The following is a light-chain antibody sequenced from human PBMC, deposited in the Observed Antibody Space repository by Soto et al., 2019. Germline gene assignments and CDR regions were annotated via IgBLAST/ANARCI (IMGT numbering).Light chain of an antibody. V-gene: IGKV1-39*01. CDR1: QRIRRY. CDR2: AAS. CDR3: QQSYSTPWT. Sequence: DIQMTQSPSSLSASVGDRDTITCRASQRIRRYLNWYQQKPGKAPQLLIYAASSLQSGVPSRFSGSGSGTDFTLAISSMQPEDFATYYCQQSYSTPWTFGQGTKVEIK. J-gene: IGKJ1*01.